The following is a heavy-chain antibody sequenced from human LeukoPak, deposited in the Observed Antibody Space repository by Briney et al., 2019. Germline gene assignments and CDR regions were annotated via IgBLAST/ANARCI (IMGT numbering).Heavy chain of an antibody. CDR3: AGARGTTGTTRIAFDI. CDR2: ISYDGSTK. J-gene: IGHJ3*02. CDR1: GFTFNTYA. V-gene: IGHV3-30-3*01. D-gene: IGHD1-1*01. Sequence: GGSLRLSCAASGFTFNTYAMHWVRQAPGKGLEWVAVISYDGSTKYYADSVKGRFTISRDNSKNTVYLQMDSLRPEDTAVCYCAGARGTTGTTRIAFDIWGKGTMVTVSS.